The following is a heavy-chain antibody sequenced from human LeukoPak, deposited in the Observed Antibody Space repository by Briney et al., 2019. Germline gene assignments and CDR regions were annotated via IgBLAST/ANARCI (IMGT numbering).Heavy chain of an antibody. Sequence: GGSLRLSCAASGFTFSSYEMNWVRQAPGKGLEWVSYISNSGSTIYYADSVKGRFTISRDNAKNSLYLQMNSLRVEDTAVYYCASWGRAAAGTPYWGQGTLVTVSS. CDR2: ISNSGSTI. V-gene: IGHV3-48*03. CDR1: GFTFSSYE. CDR3: ASWGRAAAGTPY. D-gene: IGHD6-13*01. J-gene: IGHJ4*02.